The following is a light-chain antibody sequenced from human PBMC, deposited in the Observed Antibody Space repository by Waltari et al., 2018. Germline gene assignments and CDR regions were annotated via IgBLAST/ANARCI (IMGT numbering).Light chain of an antibody. CDR2: DAS. J-gene: IGKJ3*01. V-gene: IGKV1-33*01. CDR3: QRYDNLPVFA. CDR1: QPITNY. Sequence: DIQLTQSPSSLSASVGDRVTITCQASQPITNYLNWYQQKPGRAPELLIYDASNLQTGVPSRFIGSQSGTEFTFTIASLQPEDIATYYCQRYDNLPVFAFGPGTKVNVK.